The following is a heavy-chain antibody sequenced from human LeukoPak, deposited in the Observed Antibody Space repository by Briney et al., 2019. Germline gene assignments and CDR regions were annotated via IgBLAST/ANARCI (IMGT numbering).Heavy chain of an antibody. CDR2: INHNSGGT. V-gene: IGHV1-2*02. J-gene: IGHJ3*02. D-gene: IGHD2-15*01. CDR3: AREGRGWAFDI. CDR1: GYTFTSYY. Sequence: ASVKVFCKASGYTFTSYYVHWVRQAPGQGLEWMGWINHNSGGTNYAQKFQGRVTMTRDTSISTAYMELSRLRSDDTAVYYCAREGRGWAFDIWGQGTMVTVSS.